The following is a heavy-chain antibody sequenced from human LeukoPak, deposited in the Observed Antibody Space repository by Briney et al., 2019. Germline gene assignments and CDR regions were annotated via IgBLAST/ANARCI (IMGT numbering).Heavy chain of an antibody. V-gene: IGHV4-39*01. Sequence: PSETLSLTFTVSGGSISSSSYYWGWIRQPPGKGLEWIGSIYYNGSTYYNPSLKSRVTISVDTSKNQFSLKLSSVTAADTAVYYCARHMCSSTSCGFDYWGQGTLVTVSS. CDR3: ARHMCSSTSCGFDY. CDR2: IYYNGST. D-gene: IGHD2-2*01. CDR1: GGSISSSSYY. J-gene: IGHJ4*02.